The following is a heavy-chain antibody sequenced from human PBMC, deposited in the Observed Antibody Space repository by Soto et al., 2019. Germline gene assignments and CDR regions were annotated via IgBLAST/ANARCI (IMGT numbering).Heavy chain of an antibody. D-gene: IGHD2-15*01. J-gene: IGHJ3*02. CDR1: GFTFSSYI. Sequence: PGGSLRLSCAASGFTFSSYIMNWVRQAPGKGLEWVSYISSSSSTIYYAGSVKGRFTISRDNAKNSLYLQMNSLRAEDTAVYYCATLAGDDAFDIWGQGTMVTVSS. CDR3: ATLAGDDAFDI. V-gene: IGHV3-48*01. CDR2: ISSSSSTI.